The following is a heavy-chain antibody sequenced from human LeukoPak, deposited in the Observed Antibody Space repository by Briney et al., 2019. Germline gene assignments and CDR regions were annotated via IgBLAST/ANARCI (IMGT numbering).Heavy chain of an antibody. V-gene: IGHV1-69*13. CDR3: ARATQYYDFWSGYSNWFDP. Sequence: ASVKVSCKASGGTFSSYAISWVRQVPGQGLEWMGGIIPIFGTANYAQKFQGRVTITADESTSTAYMELSSLRSEDTAVYYCARATQYYDFWSGYSNWFDPWGQGTLVTVSS. CDR1: GGTFSSYA. CDR2: IIPIFGTA. J-gene: IGHJ5*02. D-gene: IGHD3-3*01.